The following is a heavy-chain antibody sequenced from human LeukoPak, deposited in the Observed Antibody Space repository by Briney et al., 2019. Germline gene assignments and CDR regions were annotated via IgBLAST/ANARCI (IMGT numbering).Heavy chain of an antibody. CDR1: GDSISSTSYY. D-gene: IGHD5-24*01. Sequence: PETLCLTCTVSGDSISSTSYYWGWIRQPPGKGLEWIGSIYYSGSTYYNPSLKSRVTISVDTSKNQFSLKLNSVTAADTAVYFCAREVAATIDYWGQGTLVTVSS. J-gene: IGHJ4*02. CDR3: AREVAATIDY. CDR2: IYYSGST. V-gene: IGHV4-39*02.